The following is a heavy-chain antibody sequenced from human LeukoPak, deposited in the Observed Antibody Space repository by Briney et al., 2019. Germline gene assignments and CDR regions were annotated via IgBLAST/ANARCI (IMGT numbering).Heavy chain of an antibody. CDR1: GGSINTAGYH. D-gene: IGHD3-10*01. J-gene: IGHJ4*02. V-gene: IGHV4-31*03. Sequence: KPSETLSLTCTVSGGSINTAGYHWSWIRQHPGKGLEWIGSISNSGTTDYNSSLKNRVTMSVDASKNQFSLNLSSVTAADTAVYYCARMFYYGSGKPFDYWGQGTLVTVSS. CDR3: ARMFYYGSGKPFDY. CDR2: ISNSGTT.